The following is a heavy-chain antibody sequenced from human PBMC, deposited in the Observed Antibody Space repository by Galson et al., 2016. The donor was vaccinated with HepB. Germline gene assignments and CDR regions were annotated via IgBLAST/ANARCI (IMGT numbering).Heavy chain of an antibody. D-gene: IGHD1-14*01. V-gene: IGHV3-9*01. J-gene: IGHJ2*01. Sequence: SLRLSCAASGFAFDDYAMHWVRQPPGKGLEWVSGISWNSDNKRYVDSVKGRFTISRDNAQNSLYLQVNSLRPEDTAFYYCAKDEITTTTRYFDLWGRGTLVTVAS. CDR2: ISWNSDNK. CDR3: AKDEITTTTRYFDL. CDR1: GFAFDDYA.